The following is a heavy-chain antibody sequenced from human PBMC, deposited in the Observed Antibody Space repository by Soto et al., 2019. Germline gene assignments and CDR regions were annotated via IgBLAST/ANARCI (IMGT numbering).Heavy chain of an antibody. CDR3: ARESSSWFSGWFDP. D-gene: IGHD6-13*01. CDR2: IYYSGST. CDR1: GGSISSYY. Sequence: SETLSLTCTVSGGSISSYYWSWIRQPPGKGLEWIGYIYYSGSTNYNPSLKSRVTISVDTSKNQFSLKLSSVTAADTAVYYCARESSSWFSGWFDPWGQGTLVTVSS. J-gene: IGHJ5*02. V-gene: IGHV4-59*01.